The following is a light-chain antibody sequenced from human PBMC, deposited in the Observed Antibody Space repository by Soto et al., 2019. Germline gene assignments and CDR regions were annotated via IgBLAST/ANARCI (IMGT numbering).Light chain of an antibody. J-gene: IGKJ4*01. CDR3: HQYVNALT. Sequence: DIQMTQSPSSLSASAGDRVTITCQASHDISNHLNWYQQKPGKAPKLLINDASNLETGVPSRFSGSGSGTDYTLTISSLQPEDIATYYCHQYVNALTFGGGTKVEIK. V-gene: IGKV1-33*01. CDR2: DAS. CDR1: HDISNH.